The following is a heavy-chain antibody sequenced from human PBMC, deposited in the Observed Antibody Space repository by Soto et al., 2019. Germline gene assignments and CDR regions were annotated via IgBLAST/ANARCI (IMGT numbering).Heavy chain of an antibody. D-gene: IGHD7-27*01. CDR2: INSDGSST. CDR3: ARARLGSLTGNVPNFDY. Sequence: GGSLRLSCAASGFTFSSYWMHCVRQAPGKGLVWVSRINSDGSSTSYADSVKGRFTISRDNAKNTLYLQMNSLRAEDTAVYYCARARLGSLTGNVPNFDYWGQGTLVTVSS. CDR1: GFTFSSYW. J-gene: IGHJ4*02. V-gene: IGHV3-74*01.